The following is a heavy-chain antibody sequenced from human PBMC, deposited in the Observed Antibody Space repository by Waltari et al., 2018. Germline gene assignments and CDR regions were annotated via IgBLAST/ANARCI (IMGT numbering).Heavy chain of an antibody. CDR3: TRTRGGDDY. CDR2: ISSSSSSI. CDR1: GCTFSTYA. D-gene: IGHD2-21*01. J-gene: IGHJ4*02. Sequence: EVQLVESVGGLVQPGESLRLSCAASGCTFSTYAINWVRQAPGKGLEWVSYISSSSSSIYYADSVKGRFTISRDNAKNSLYLQMNSLRAEDTAVYYCTRTRGGDDYWGQGTLVTVSS. V-gene: IGHV3-48*04.